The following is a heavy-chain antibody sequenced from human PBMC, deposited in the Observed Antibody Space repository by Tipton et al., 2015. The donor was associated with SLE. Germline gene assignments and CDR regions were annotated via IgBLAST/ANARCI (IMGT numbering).Heavy chain of an antibody. CDR3: ARQRLRLLSPLDA. V-gene: IGHV4-61*02. CDR2: MSPSGNA. CDR1: GGSISSGSHY. Sequence: TLSLTCNVSGGSISSGSHYWSWIRQPAGKELEWIGRMSPSGNAFYSPSLKSRGTISVDTSKNQFSLELTSVTAADTATYYCARQRLRLLSPLDAWGQGTTVTVSS. J-gene: IGHJ6*02. D-gene: IGHD3-10*01.